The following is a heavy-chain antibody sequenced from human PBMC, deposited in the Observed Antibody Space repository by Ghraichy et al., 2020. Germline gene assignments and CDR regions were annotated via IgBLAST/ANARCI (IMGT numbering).Heavy chain of an antibody. CDR2: ISSSSSYI. CDR1: GFTFSSYS. J-gene: IGHJ4*02. V-gene: IGHV3-21*01. Sequence: GESLNISCAASGFTFSSYSMNWVRQAPGKGLEWVSSISSSSSYIYYADSVKGRFTISRDNAKNSLYLQMNSLRAEDTAVYYCEGLYIAARGSLDYWGQGTLVTVSS. CDR3: EGLYIAARGSLDY. D-gene: IGHD6-13*01.